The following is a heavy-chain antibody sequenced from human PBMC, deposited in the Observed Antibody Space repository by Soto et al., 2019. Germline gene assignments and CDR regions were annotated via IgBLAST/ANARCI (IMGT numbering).Heavy chain of an antibody. J-gene: IGHJ5*02. CDR2: IYYSGGT. Sequence: QLQLQESGPGLVKPSETLSLTCTVSGGSISSSSSYWGWSRQPPGKWLEWIGSIYYSGGTHYNPSIKGRVTISVDTSKNQSSIKLSSVTAADTAVYYCARLGKSEAAWDSNWFAPWVQGTMVTVS. D-gene: IGHD6-13*01. CDR1: GGSISSSSSY. V-gene: IGHV4-39*01. CDR3: ARLGKSEAAWDSNWFAP.